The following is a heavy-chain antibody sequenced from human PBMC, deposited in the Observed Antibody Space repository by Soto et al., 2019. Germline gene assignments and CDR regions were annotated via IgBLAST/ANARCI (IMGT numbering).Heavy chain of an antibody. D-gene: IGHD2-15*01. V-gene: IGHV1-3*01. CDR1: GYTFTSYA. CDR2: INAGNGNT. CDR3: ARGSGGTNYLYYYMDV. Sequence: ASVKVSCKASGYTFTSYAMLWVRQAPGQRLEWMGWINAGNGNTKYSQKFQDRVTITRDTSASTAYVELSSLRSEDTAVYYCARGSGGTNYLYYYMDVWGKGTTVTVSS. J-gene: IGHJ6*03.